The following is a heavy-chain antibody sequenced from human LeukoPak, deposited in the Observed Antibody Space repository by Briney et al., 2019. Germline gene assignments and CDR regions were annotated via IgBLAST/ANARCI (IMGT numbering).Heavy chain of an antibody. CDR3: ARAGAGYYYYMDV. V-gene: IGHV4-38-2*02. Sequence: SETLSLTCTVSGYSISSGYYWGWIRQPPGQGLEWIGSIYHSGSTYYNPSLKSRVTISVDTSKNQFSLKLSSVTAADTAVYYCARAGAGYYYYMDVWGKGTTVTVSS. CDR2: IYHSGST. CDR1: GYSISSGYY. J-gene: IGHJ6*03.